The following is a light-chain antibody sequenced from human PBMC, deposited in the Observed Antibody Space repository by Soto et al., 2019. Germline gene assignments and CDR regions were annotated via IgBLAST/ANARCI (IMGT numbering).Light chain of an antibody. J-gene: IGKJ4*01. V-gene: IGKV3D-15*01. CDR2: GAS. Sequence: EIVMTQSQATLSVSPGERATLSCRASQSVSSNLAWYQQKPGQAPRLLISGASSRATGIPDRFSGSGSGADFTLTISSLEPEDFALYYCQQHINWPLTFGGGTKVDNK. CDR3: QQHINWPLT. CDR1: QSVSSN.